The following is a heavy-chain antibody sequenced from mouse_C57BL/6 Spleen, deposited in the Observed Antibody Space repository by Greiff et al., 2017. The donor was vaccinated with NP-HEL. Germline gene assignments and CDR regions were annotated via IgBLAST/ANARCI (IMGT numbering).Heavy chain of an antibody. CDR2: ISSGGSYT. CDR3: ARHEKILYDYDRAWFAY. Sequence: EVKLMESGGDLVKPGGSLKLSCAASGFTFSSYGMSWVRQTPDKRLEWVATISSGGSYTYYPDSVKGRFTISRDNAKNTLYLQMSSLKSEDTAMYYCARHEKILYDYDRAWFAYWGKGTLVTVSA. D-gene: IGHD2-4*01. V-gene: IGHV5-6*01. CDR1: GFTFSSYG. J-gene: IGHJ3*01.